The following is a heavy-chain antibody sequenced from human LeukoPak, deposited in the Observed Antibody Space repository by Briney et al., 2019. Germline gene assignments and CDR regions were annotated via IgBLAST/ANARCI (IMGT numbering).Heavy chain of an antibody. CDR2: IYYSGST. D-gene: IGHD4-17*01. Sequence: PSQTRSLTCTVSGGSISSGDYYWSWIRQPPGKGLEWIGYIYYSGSTYYNPSLKSRVTISVDTSKNQFSLKLSSVTAADTAVYYCARSTPSLYGDTPSAFDIWGQGTMVTVSS. CDR3: ARSTPSLYGDTPSAFDI. CDR1: GGSISSGDYY. J-gene: IGHJ3*02. V-gene: IGHV4-30-4*01.